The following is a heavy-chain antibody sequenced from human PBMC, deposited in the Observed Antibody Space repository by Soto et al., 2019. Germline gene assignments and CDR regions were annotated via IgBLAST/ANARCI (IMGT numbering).Heavy chain of an antibody. CDR2: IYSGGTT. CDR3: AAGYSSGWHYFDN. J-gene: IGHJ4*02. D-gene: IGHD6-19*01. V-gene: IGHV3-66*01. Sequence: EVQLVESGGGLVQPGGSLRLSCAASGFTVSSNYMSWFRQAPGKGLEWVSVIYSGGTTYYADSVKGRFTISRDNSKNTLYLQMNSLRAEDTAVYYCAAGYSSGWHYFDNWGQGTLVTVSS. CDR1: GFTVSSNY.